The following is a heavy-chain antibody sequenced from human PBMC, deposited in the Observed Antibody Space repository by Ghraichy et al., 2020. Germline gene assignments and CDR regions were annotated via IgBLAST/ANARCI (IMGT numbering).Heavy chain of an antibody. CDR2: IWYDGSKK. V-gene: IGHV3-33*01. J-gene: IGHJ5*02. CDR1: GFTFSRFG. D-gene: IGHD2-2*01. CDR3: ARGSCTTSSCNDRPWFDP. Sequence: GGSLRLSCAASGFTFSRFGMHWVRQAPGKGLEWVAIIWYDGSKKYYADSVKGRFTISRDNSKNTLYLQMNSLRAEDTAVYYCARGSCTTSSCNDRPWFDPWGQGTLVTFSS.